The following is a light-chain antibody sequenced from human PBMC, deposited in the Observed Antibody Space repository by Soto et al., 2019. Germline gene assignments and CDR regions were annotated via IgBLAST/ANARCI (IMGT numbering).Light chain of an antibody. J-gene: IGKJ5*01. CDR3: QQRANWPIT. CDR1: QSLSTY. CDR2: DAS. Sequence: EIVLRQSPDTLSLSPGEGATLSCRASQSLSTYLAWYQQKPGQAPRLLIYDASERATGIPARFSGGGSETDFTLTISSLEPEDFGVYYCQQRANWPITFGQGTRLEIK. V-gene: IGKV3-11*01.